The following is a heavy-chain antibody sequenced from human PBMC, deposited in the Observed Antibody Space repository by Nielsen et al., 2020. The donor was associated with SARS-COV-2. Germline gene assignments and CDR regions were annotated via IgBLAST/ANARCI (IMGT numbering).Heavy chain of an antibody. CDR3: ARLPREYYDFWSGYSSPHYFDY. J-gene: IGHJ4*02. V-gene: IGHV3-74*01. Sequence: GGSLRLSCAASGFTFSSYWMHWVRQAPGKGLVWVSRINSDGSSTSYADSVKGRFTISRDNAKNSLYLQMNSLRAEDTAVYYCARLPREYYDFWSGYSSPHYFDYWGQGTLVTVSS. CDR1: GFTFSSYW. CDR2: INSDGSST. D-gene: IGHD3-3*01.